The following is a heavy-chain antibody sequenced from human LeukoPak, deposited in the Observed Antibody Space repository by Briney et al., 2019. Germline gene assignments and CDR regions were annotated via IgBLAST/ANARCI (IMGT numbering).Heavy chain of an antibody. CDR2: MNPNSGNT. Sequence: GPSVKVSCKASGYTFTSYDINWVRQATGQGLEWMGWMNPNSGNTGYAQKFQGRVTMTRNSSITTAYMELSSLRFEDTAVYYCARRHGRCSDGSCYYPDYWGQGTLVTVSS. J-gene: IGHJ4*02. D-gene: IGHD2-15*01. CDR3: ARRHGRCSDGSCYYPDY. V-gene: IGHV1-8*01. CDR1: GYTFTSYD.